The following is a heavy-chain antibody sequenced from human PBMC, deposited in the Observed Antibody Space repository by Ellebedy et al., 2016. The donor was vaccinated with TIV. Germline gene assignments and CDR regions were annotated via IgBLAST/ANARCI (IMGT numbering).Heavy chain of an antibody. CDR2: VKQDGSEE. V-gene: IGHV3-7*01. D-gene: IGHD6-19*01. J-gene: IGHJ4*02. CDR3: ARDQWLGRAYYFDY. CDR1: GFTFSNYW. Sequence: GESLKISCEAFGFTFSNYWMTWVRQAPGKGLEWVANVKQDGSEENYVDSVKGRFSISRDNTKNSLYVQMNSLRPEDTAVYYCARDQWLGRAYYFDYWGRGTLVTVSS.